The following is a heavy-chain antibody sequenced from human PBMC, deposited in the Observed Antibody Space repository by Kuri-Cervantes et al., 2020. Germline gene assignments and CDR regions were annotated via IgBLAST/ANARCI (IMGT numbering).Heavy chain of an antibody. CDR3: ARLRDFWSGYYSPAGDY. D-gene: IGHD3-3*01. V-gene: IGHV3-9*01. CDR2: ISWNGGGV. Sequence: SLKISCAASGFSFEDYAMHWVRQVPGKGLEWVSGISWNGGGVGYAVSVKGRFTISRDNAKNSLYLQMNSLRAEDTAVYYCARLRDFWSGYYSPAGDYWGQGTLVTVSS. CDR1: GFSFEDYA. J-gene: IGHJ4*02.